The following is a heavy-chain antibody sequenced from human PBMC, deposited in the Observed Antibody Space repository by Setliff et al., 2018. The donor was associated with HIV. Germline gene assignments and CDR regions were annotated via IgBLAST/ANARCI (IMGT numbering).Heavy chain of an antibody. Sequence: SETLSLTCAVYSESFSGYFWSWMRQFPGKGLEWITEINQGGTSNYNPSLKSRVTVSVDLSKNQFSLTLASVTAADTATYYCARRPMIRGKPFDLWGQGTLVTVSS. CDR2: INQGGTS. V-gene: IGHV4-34*01. J-gene: IGHJ4*02. D-gene: IGHD3-10*01. CDR1: SESFSGYF. CDR3: ARRPMIRGKPFDL.